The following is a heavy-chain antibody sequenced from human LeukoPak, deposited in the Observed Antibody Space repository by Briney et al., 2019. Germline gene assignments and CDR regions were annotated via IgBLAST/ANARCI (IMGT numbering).Heavy chain of an antibody. V-gene: IGHV5-51*01. CDR1: GYSFTSYW. CDR2: ISPGDSDP. J-gene: IGHJ4*02. CDR3: ARYASTRFPFDS. D-gene: IGHD2-2*01. Sequence: GESLKISCKGSGYSFTSYWIAWVRQVPGKGLEWLGIISPGDSDPRYRPSFQGQVIISVDKSITTAYLQWSSLKASDTAMYYCARYASTRFPFDSWGQGTLVTVSS.